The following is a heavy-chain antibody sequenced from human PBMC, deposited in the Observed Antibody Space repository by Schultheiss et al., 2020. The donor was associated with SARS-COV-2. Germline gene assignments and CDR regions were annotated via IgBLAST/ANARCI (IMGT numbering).Heavy chain of an antibody. V-gene: IGHV3-21*03. D-gene: IGHD4-17*01. CDR3: TTHLYGDYGSDY. Sequence: GGSLRLSCAASGFTFSSYSMNWVRQAPGKGLEWVSSISSSSSYIYYADSVKGRFTISRDNSKNTLYLQMNSLKTEDTAVYYCTTHLYGDYGSDYWGQGTLVTVSS. CDR2: ISSSSSYI. J-gene: IGHJ4*02. CDR1: GFTFSSYS.